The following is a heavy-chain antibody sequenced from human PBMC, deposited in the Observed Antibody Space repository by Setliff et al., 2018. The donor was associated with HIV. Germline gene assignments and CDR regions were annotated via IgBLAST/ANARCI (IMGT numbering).Heavy chain of an antibody. J-gene: IGHJ4*02. Sequence: SVKVSCKASGGTFSSYAISWVRQAPGQGLEWIGGIIPILGIANYAQKFQGRVTITADESTSTAYMELSSLRSEDTAVYYCARDYSPTFYYYDSSGTFDYWGQGTLVTVSS. CDR3: ARDYSPTFYYYDSSGTFDY. V-gene: IGHV1-69*10. CDR1: GGTFSSYA. CDR2: IIPILGIA. D-gene: IGHD3-22*01.